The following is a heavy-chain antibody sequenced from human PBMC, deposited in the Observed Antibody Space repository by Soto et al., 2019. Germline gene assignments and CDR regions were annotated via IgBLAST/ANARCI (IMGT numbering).Heavy chain of an antibody. CDR2: IVTRPGTT. V-gene: IGHV1-69*01. J-gene: IGHJ3*01. CDR3: ASGFGGLGGSRGWPDYAFDV. D-gene: IGHD3-10*01. Sequence: QVQLVQSGAAVRKPGSSVKVSCKASGGTFTKYAINWVRQAPRPGLEWMGGIVTRPGTTNYAQKFRGRVTISADESTSTAELELSSLRSADTAVYYWASGFGGLGGSRGWPDYAFDVWGQWTMVIVYS. CDR1: GGTFTKYA.